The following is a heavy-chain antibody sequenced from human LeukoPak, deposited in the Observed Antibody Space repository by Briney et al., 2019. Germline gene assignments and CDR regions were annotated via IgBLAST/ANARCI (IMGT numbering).Heavy chain of an antibody. CDR3: ARVLEGSSGQHWYFDL. D-gene: IGHD6-19*01. CDR2: INHSGST. CDR1: GGSFSGYY. Sequence: KPSETLSLTCAVYGGSFSGYYWSWIRQPPGKGLEWIGEINHSGSTNYNPSLKSRVTISVDTSKNQFSLRLSPVTAADTAVYYCARVLEGSSGQHWYFDLWGRGTLVTVSS. V-gene: IGHV4-34*01. J-gene: IGHJ2*01.